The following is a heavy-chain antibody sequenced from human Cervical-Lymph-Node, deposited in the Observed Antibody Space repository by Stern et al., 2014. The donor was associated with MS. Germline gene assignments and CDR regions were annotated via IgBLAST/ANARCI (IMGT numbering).Heavy chain of an antibody. CDR3: ASSPSLGY. CDR2: VYSGGST. Sequence: EVQLVESGGGLVQPGGSLRLSCAASGFTVSNNYVSWVRQAPGQGLEGVSVVYSGGSTHYADSVRGRFTVSRDSSKNTLYLQMNSLRAEDTGVYYCASSPSLGYWGRGTLVTVSS. CDR1: GFTVSNNY. J-gene: IGHJ4*02. D-gene: IGHD6-6*01. V-gene: IGHV3-66*02.